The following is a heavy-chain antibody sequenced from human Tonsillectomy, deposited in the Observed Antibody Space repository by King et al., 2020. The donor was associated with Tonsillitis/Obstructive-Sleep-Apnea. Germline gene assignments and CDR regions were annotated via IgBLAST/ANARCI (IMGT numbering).Heavy chain of an antibody. CDR3: ARGYYGSGSYLGIDY. J-gene: IGHJ4*02. CDR2: IIPIFGTA. D-gene: IGHD3-10*01. V-gene: IGHV1-69*12. CDR1: GGTFSSYA. Sequence: QLVQSGAEVKKPGSSVKVSCKASGGTFSSYAINWVRQAPGKGLEWMGGIIPIFGTAKYAQKFQGRVTITADESTSTAYMELSSLGSEDTAVYYCARGYYGSGSYLGIDYWGQGTLVTVSS.